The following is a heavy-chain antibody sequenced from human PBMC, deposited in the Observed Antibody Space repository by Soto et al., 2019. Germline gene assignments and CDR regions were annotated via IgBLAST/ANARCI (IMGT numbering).Heavy chain of an antibody. CDR1: GGTFSNYA. D-gene: IGHD5-12*01. Sequence: QVQLVQSGAEVKKPGSSVKVSCKASGGTFSNYAINWVRQAPGQGLEWMGGIIPLFGTANYAQKFQGRVTITADESTSTAYFDLSSLRSEDTAVYYCARPVEMATISRSYLFYWGQGTLVTVSS. V-gene: IGHV1-69*01. CDR3: ARPVEMATISRSYLFY. J-gene: IGHJ4*02. CDR2: IIPLFGTA.